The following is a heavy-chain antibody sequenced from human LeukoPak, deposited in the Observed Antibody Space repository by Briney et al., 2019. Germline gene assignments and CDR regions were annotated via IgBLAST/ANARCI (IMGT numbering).Heavy chain of an antibody. CDR1: GGSFSGYY. J-gene: IGHJ4*02. CDR3: ARASLSSGWYYFDF. Sequence: SETLSLTCAVYGGSFSGYYWSWLRQPAGKGLEWIGRLDTSGSTSYNPSLMSRVTISLDTSKNQFSLKLSSVTAADTAVYYCARASLSSGWYYFDFWGQGTLVTVSS. D-gene: IGHD6-19*01. V-gene: IGHV4-59*10. CDR2: LDTSGST.